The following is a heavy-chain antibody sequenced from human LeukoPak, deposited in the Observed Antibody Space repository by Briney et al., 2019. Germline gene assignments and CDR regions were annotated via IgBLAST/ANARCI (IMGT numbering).Heavy chain of an antibody. J-gene: IGHJ6*02. CDR3: ARDPRRAITETTYYYGMDV. Sequence: GGSLRLSCAASGFTFSNAWMSWVRQAPGKGLEWVGRIKSKTDGGTTDYAAPVKGRFTISRDDSKNTLYLQMNSLKTEDTAVYYCARDPRRAITETTYYYGMDVWGQGTTVTVSS. D-gene: IGHD1-7*01. CDR1: GFTFSNAW. CDR2: IKSKTDGGTT. V-gene: IGHV3-15*01.